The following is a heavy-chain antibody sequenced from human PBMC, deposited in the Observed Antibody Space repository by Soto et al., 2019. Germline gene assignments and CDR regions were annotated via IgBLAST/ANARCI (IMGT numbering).Heavy chain of an antibody. CDR2: IYYSGST. V-gene: IGHV4-61*08. D-gene: IGHD1-26*01. CDR3: ARRYGSAIDY. J-gene: IGHJ4*02. Sequence: PSETLSLTCTVSGGSINSGGYSWTWIRQPPGKGLEWIGYIYYSGSTNYNPSLKSRVTISVDTSKNQFSLKLSSVTAADTAVYYCARRYGSAIDYWGQGTLVTVSS. CDR1: GGSINSGGYS.